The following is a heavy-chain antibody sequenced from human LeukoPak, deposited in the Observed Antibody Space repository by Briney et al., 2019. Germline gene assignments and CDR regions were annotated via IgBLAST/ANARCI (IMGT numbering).Heavy chain of an antibody. CDR2: IWYDGSNK. CDR3: ARDLYCGGDCSYFDY. D-gene: IGHD2-21*02. V-gene: IGHV3-33*08. J-gene: IGHJ4*02. CDR1: GFTFSSYS. Sequence: GGSLRLSCAASGFTFSSYSMNWVRQAPGKGLEWVAVIWYDGSNKYYADSVKGRFTISRDNSKNTLYLQMNSLRAEDTAVYYCARDLYCGGDCSYFDYWGQGTLVTVSS.